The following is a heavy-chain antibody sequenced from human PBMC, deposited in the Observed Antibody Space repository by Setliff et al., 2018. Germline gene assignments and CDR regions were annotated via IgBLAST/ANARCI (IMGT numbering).Heavy chain of an antibody. V-gene: IGHV3-72*01. D-gene: IGHD1-26*01. Sequence: GGSLRLSCAASGFTFSSDPMDWVRQAPGKGLEWVGRTRNKANSYTTEYAASVKGRFTISRDDSKNSLSLQMNSLKTEDTAVYYCAKVPNYISTTWSPDAYWGQGTLVTVSS. J-gene: IGHJ4*02. CDR3: AKVPNYISTTWSPDAY. CDR2: TRNKANSYTT. CDR1: GFTFSSDP.